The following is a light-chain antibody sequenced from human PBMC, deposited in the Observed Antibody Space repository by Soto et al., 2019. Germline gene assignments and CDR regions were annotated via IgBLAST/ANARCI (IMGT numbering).Light chain of an antibody. V-gene: IGKV3-11*01. Sequence: EIVLTHSPATLSLSPCERATLSCRASQSISSYLAWYQQKLGQAPRLLIYDASNRATGVPARFSGSGSGTDFTLTISSLEPEDFAVYYCQQRSNLPWTFGQGTKVDIK. J-gene: IGKJ1*01. CDR3: QQRSNLPWT. CDR2: DAS. CDR1: QSISSY.